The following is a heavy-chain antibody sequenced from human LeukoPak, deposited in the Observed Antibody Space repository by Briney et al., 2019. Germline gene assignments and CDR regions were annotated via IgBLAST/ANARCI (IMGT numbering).Heavy chain of an antibody. CDR1: GFTFNLYG. CDR2: ISFDGNNK. Sequence: PGRSLRLSCAASGFTFNLYGMHWVRQAPGKGLEWVAVISFDGNNKYYADSVKGRFTISRDNSKNTLYLQMTSLGPEDTAVYHCAKDTATGNFNPDDYYNPYAMDVWGQGTTVSVSS. CDR3: AKDTATGNFNPDDYYNPYAMDV. J-gene: IGHJ6*02. V-gene: IGHV3-30*18. D-gene: IGHD5-18*01.